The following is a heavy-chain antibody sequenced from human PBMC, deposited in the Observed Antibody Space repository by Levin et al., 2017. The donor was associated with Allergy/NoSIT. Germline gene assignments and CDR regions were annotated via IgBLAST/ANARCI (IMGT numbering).Heavy chain of an antibody. CDR1: GFTFSSYG. CDR2: IWYDGSNK. Sequence: GESLKISCAASGFTFSSYGMHWVRQAPGKGLEWVAVIWYDGSNKYYADSVKGRFTISRDNSKNTLYLQMNSLRAEDTAVYYCARGHYYDSSGYFAFDYWGQGTLVTVSS. CDR3: ARGHYYDSSGYFAFDY. V-gene: IGHV3-33*01. D-gene: IGHD3-22*01. J-gene: IGHJ4*02.